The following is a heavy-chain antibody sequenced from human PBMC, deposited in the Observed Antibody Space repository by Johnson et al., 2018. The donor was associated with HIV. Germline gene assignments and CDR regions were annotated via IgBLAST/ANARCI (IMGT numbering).Heavy chain of an antibody. J-gene: IGHJ3*02. CDR3: AREKATLWFRASGAAFDI. Sequence: QVQLVESGGGVVQPGGSLRLSCAASGIIFSDYYMSWIRQAPGKGLEWVSHISSSGSTIYYAESVKGRFTISRDNAKNTLYLQMNSLRAEDTAVYYCAREKATLWFRASGAAFDIWCQGTAVTVSS. D-gene: IGHD3-10*01. CDR1: GIIFSDYY. V-gene: IGHV3-11*04. CDR2: ISSSGSTI.